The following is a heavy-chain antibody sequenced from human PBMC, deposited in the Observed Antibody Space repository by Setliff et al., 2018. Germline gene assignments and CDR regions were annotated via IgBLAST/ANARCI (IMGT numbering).Heavy chain of an antibody. Sequence: GASVKVSCKASGGTFSSYAISWARQAPGQGLEWMGGIIPIFGTANYAQKFQGRVTITADESTSTAYMELSSLRSEDTAVYYCARDGDNYYDSSGYYLNHAFDIWGQGTMVTVSS. CDR3: ARDGDNYYDSSGYYLNHAFDI. CDR1: GGTFSSYA. V-gene: IGHV1-69*13. D-gene: IGHD3-22*01. CDR2: IIPIFGTA. J-gene: IGHJ3*02.